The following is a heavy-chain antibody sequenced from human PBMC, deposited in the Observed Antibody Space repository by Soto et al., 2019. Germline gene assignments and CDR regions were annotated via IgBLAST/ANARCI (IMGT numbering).Heavy chain of an antibody. CDR3: ARDGRGRGIAVAGRFWYFDL. CDR2: IYYSGST. Sequence: QVQLQESGPGLVKPSQTLSLTCTVSGASISSGGYYWNWIRQHPGKGLEWIGYIYYSGSTYYNPSLKSRVTSSVDPSKNEFSLKLSSVTAADTAVYYCARDGRGRGIAVAGRFWYFDLWGRGTLVTVSS. V-gene: IGHV4-31*03. J-gene: IGHJ2*01. D-gene: IGHD6-19*01. CDR1: GASISSGGYY.